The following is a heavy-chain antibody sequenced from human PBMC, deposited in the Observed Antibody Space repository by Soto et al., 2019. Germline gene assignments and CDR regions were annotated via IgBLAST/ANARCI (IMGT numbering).Heavy chain of an antibody. CDR2: ISAYNGNT. CDR3: ARVDYDILTGYQHIDY. CDR1: GYTFTSYG. V-gene: IGHV1-18*01. D-gene: IGHD3-9*01. Sequence: GASVKVSCKASGYTFTSYGISWVRQAPGQGLEWMGWISAYNGNTNYAQKLQGRVTMTTDTSTSTAYMELRSLRSDDTAVYYCARVDYDILTGYQHIDYWGQGTLVTVSS. J-gene: IGHJ4*02.